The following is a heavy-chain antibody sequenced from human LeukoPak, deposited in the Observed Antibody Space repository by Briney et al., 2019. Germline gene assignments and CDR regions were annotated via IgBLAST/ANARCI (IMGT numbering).Heavy chain of an antibody. D-gene: IGHD1/OR15-1a*01. V-gene: IGHV4-38-2*02. CDR2: IYHSGTT. Sequence: PSETLSLTCTVSGYSISSGYFWGWIRQPPGKGLEWIGNIYHSGTTYYNPSLKSRVTISVDTSKNQFSLKLTSVTAADTAVYYCARDGRMDGTLDYWGQGTLVTVSS. CDR3: ARDGRMDGTLDY. J-gene: IGHJ4*02. CDR1: GYSISSGYF.